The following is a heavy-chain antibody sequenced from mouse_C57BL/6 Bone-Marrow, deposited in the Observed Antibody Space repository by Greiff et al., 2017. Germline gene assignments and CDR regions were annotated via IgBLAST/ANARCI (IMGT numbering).Heavy chain of an antibody. J-gene: IGHJ3*01. Sequence: QVQLQQSGPELVKPGASVKISCKASGYSFTSYYIHWVKQRPGQGLEWIGWIYPGSGNTKYNEKFKGKATLTADTSSSTAYMQLSSLTSGDSAVYYCARDYHYYGSSYEGFAYWGQGTLVTVSA. V-gene: IGHV1-66*01. CDR1: GYSFTSYY. CDR2: IYPGSGNT. CDR3: ARDYHYYGSSYEGFAY. D-gene: IGHD1-1*01.